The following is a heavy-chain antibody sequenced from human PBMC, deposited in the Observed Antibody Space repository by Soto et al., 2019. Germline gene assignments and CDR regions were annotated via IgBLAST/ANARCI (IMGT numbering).Heavy chain of an antibody. Sequence: SVKVSCKASGYSFTSYGISWVRQAPGQGLEWMGRIIPILGIANYAQKFQGRVTITADKSTSTAYMELSSLRSEDTAVYYCATLNYYYYMDVWGKGTTVTVSS. V-gene: IGHV1-69*04. J-gene: IGHJ6*03. CDR3: ATLNYYYYMDV. CDR2: IIPILGIA. CDR1: GYSFTSYG.